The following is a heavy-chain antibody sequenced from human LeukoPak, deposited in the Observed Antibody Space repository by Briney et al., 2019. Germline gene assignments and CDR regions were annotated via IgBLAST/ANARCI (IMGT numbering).Heavy chain of an antibody. CDR1: GFTFSSYG. V-gene: IGHV3-33*06. Sequence: GGSLRLSCAASGFTFSSYGIHWVRQAPGKGLEWVAVDWYDGGNKFYADSVKGRFTISRDNSKNTLYLQMNSLRAEDTAVYYCAKGTATPDLNYLGYWGQGTLVTVSS. D-gene: IGHD2-2*01. CDR3: AKGTATPDLNYLGY. J-gene: IGHJ4*02. CDR2: DWYDGGNK.